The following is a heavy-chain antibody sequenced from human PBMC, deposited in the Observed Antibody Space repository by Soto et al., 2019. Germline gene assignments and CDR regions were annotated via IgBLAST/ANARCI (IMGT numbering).Heavy chain of an antibody. D-gene: IGHD3-3*01. CDR3: AHSWGLRFLDWIFDY. CDR2: IYWNDDK. J-gene: IGHJ4*02. CDR1: GFSLSTSGVG. V-gene: IGHV2-5*01. Sequence: SGPTLVNPTHTLTLTCAFSGFSLSTSGVGVGWIRQPPGKALEWLALIYWNDDKRYSPSLKSRLTITKDTSKNQVVLTMTNMDPVDTATYYCAHSWGLRFLDWIFDYWGQGTLVTVSS.